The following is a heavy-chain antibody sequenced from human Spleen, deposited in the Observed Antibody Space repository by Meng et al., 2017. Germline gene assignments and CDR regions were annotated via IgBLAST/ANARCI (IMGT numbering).Heavy chain of an antibody. CDR3: AKERVRDDH. Sequence: ETLSLTCAASGFTVSHNYMSWVRQAPGKGLEWVSVIYSGGNTYYADSVKGRFTISRDNSKNTVFLQINSLRAEDTAVYYCAKERVRDDHWGQGTLVTVSS. CDR2: IYSGGNT. D-gene: IGHD1-1*01. CDR1: GFTVSHNY. V-gene: IGHV3-66*02. J-gene: IGHJ4*02.